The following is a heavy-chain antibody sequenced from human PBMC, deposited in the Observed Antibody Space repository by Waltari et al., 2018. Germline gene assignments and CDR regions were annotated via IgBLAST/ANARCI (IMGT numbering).Heavy chain of an antibody. CDR1: GFRFSSYA. CDR3: AIPKSSALYGGFDY. J-gene: IGHJ4*02. Sequence: EVQLLESGGGLVQRGGSLRLSCAGSGFRFSSYAMRWVRQAPGKGLEWVSGFSSSGGSTYYANSVKGRFTISRDNSNNTLYLQMNSLRAEDTAVYYCAIPKSSALYGGFDYWGQGTLVTVSS. D-gene: IGHD6-19*01. V-gene: IGHV3-23*01. CDR2: FSSSGGST.